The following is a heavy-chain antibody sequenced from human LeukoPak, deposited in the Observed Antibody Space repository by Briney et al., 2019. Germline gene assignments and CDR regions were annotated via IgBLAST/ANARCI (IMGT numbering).Heavy chain of an antibody. J-gene: IGHJ4*02. D-gene: IGHD3-22*01. Sequence: GASVKVSCKASGYTFTGYYMHWVRQAPGQGLEWMGLINPNSGGTNYAQKFQGRVTMTRDTSISTAYMELSRLRSDDTAVYYCARDSTQRYYYDSSGYYYGVDYWGQGTLVTVSS. V-gene: IGHV1-2*06. CDR3: ARDSTQRYYYDSSGYYYGVDY. CDR2: INPNSGGT. CDR1: GYTFTGYY.